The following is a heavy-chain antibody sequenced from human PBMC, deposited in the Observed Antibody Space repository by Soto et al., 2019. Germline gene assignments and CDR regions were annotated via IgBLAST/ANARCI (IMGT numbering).Heavy chain of an antibody. J-gene: IGHJ4*02. CDR3: ARLEELRYYFDY. Sequence: SETLSLTCTVSGGSISSYYWSWIRQPPGKGLEWIGYIYYSGSTNYNPSLKSRVTISIDTSKNQFSLRLSSVTAADTAVYYCARLEELRYYFDYWGQGTLVTVSS. CDR1: GGSISSYY. D-gene: IGHD1-1*01. CDR2: IYYSGST. V-gene: IGHV4-59*08.